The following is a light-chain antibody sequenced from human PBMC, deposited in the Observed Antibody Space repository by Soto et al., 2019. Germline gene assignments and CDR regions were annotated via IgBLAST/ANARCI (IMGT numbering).Light chain of an antibody. J-gene: IGLJ2*01. CDR1: SSDVGGYNY. Sequence: QSVLTQPASVSGSPGQSITISCTGTSSDVGGYNYVSWYQHHPGKAPKLMIYEVSNRPSGVSNRFSGSKSGNTASLTISGLQAEDEADYYCTSYTRSNTVVFGGGTKVTVL. V-gene: IGLV2-14*01. CDR3: TSYTRSNTVV. CDR2: EVS.